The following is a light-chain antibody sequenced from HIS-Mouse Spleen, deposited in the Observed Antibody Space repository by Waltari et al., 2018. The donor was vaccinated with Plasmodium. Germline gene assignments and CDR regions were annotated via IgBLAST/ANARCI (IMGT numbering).Light chain of an antibody. V-gene: IGKV3-15*01. CDR2: GAS. Sequence: EIVMTQSPATLSVSTGESATLSCRSRQSVSSDLAWYQQKPGQAPMLLIYGASTRATGIPSRFSGSGSGTEFTLTISSLQSEDFAVYYCQQYNNWSFTFGPGTKVDIK. CDR1: QSVSSD. J-gene: IGKJ3*01. CDR3: QQYNNWSFT.